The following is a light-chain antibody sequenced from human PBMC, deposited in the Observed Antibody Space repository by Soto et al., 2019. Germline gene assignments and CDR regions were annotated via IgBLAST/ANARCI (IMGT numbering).Light chain of an antibody. Sequence: QSALTQPASVSGSPGQSITISCTGTSSDVGGYDYVSWYQQHPGKAPKLMIYDVTNRPSGVSNHFSGSKSGNTASLTISGLQAEDEADYYCSSYTRSSTWVFGGGTKVTVL. CDR1: SSDVGGYDY. V-gene: IGLV2-14*01. CDR2: DVT. J-gene: IGLJ3*02. CDR3: SSYTRSSTWV.